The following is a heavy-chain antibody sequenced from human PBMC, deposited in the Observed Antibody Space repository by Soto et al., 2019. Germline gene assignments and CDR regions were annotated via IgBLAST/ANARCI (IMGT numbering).Heavy chain of an antibody. D-gene: IGHD3-10*01. CDR1: GYSCANLG. V-gene: IGHV5-51*01. CDR2: IYPGDSDT. CDR3: ARQRVTIAPYYYGMDV. J-gene: IGHJ6*02. Sequence: PGQSQRISKKGSGYSCANLGGGRVLQMPGKGLEWMGIIYPGDSDTRYSPSFQGQVTISADKSISTAYLQWSSLKASDTAMYYCARQRVTIAPYYYGMDVWGQGTTVTVSS.